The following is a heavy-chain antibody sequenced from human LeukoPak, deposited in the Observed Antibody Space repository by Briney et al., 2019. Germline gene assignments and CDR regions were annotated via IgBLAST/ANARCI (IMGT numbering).Heavy chain of an antibody. Sequence: EASVKVSCKASGYTFTSNDINWVRQGTGQGLEWMGWMNPNSGNTNYAQKFQGRVTMTRNTSISTAYMELSSLRFEDAAVYFCARARGSGWRVFDDWGQGTLVTVSS. D-gene: IGHD6-19*01. CDR3: ARARGSGWRVFDD. V-gene: IGHV1-8*01. CDR2: MNPNSGNT. CDR1: GYTFTSND. J-gene: IGHJ4*02.